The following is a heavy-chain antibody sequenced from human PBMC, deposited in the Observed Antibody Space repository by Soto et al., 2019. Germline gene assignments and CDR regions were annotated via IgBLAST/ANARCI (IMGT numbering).Heavy chain of an antibody. CDR2: ISSSSSYI. V-gene: IGHV3-21*01. D-gene: IGHD2-15*01. CDR1: GFTFSSDS. J-gene: IGHJ4*02. Sequence: EVQLVESGGGLVKPGGSLRLSCAASGFTFSSDSMNWVRQAPGKGLEWVSSISSSSSYIYYADSVKGRFTISRDNAKNSLYLQMNSLRAEDTAVYYCARDGRRYCSGGSCYPDYWGQGTLVTVSS. CDR3: ARDGRRYCSGGSCYPDY.